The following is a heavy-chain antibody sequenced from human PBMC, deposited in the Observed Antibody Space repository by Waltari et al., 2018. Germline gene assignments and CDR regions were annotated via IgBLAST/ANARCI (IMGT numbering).Heavy chain of an antibody. J-gene: IGHJ4*02. CDR3: ARSYYYDRRANYPSLGAFDS. Sequence: QVQLVQSGAEVKQPGSSMKVSCKASGDTFRRYAISWVRQAPGQGLEWMGGIIPLFGTTNYAQKFQRRATMTADEPTSTAYVELRSLKSEDTAVYFCARSYYYDRRANYPSLGAFDSWGQGTLVTVAS. V-gene: IGHV1-69*12. D-gene: IGHD3-22*01. CDR2: IIPLFGTT. CDR1: GDTFRRYA.